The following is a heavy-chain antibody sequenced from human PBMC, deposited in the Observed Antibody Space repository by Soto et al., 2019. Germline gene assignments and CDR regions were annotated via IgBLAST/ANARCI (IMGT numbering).Heavy chain of an antibody. Sequence: QVQLVQSGAEVKKPGSSVKVSCKASGGTFSSYTISWVRQAPGQGLEWMGRIIPILGIANYAQKFQGRVTITADKSTSTAYMELRSRRSEDTAVYYCARGGGYCSGGSCGWFDPWGQGTLVTVSS. CDR3: ARGGGYCSGGSCGWFDP. CDR1: GGTFSSYT. D-gene: IGHD2-15*01. J-gene: IGHJ5*02. CDR2: IIPILGIA. V-gene: IGHV1-69*02.